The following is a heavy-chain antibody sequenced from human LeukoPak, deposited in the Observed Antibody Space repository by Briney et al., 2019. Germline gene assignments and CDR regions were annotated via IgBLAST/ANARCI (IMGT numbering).Heavy chain of an antibody. J-gene: IGHJ4*02. CDR3: ARGLEYSSSYTFDY. Sequence: SGTLSLTCTVSGGSISSYYWSWIRQPPGKGLEWIGYIYYSGSTNYNPSLKSRVTISVDTSKNQFSLKLSSVTAADTAVYYCARGLEYSSSYTFDYWGQGTLVTVSS. CDR2: IYYSGST. V-gene: IGHV4-59*01. CDR1: GGSISSYY. D-gene: IGHD6-6*01.